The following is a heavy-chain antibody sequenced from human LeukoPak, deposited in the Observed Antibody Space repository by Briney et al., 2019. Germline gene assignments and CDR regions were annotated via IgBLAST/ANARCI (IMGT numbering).Heavy chain of an antibody. CDR3: ARDAVERGYSGYVGDY. J-gene: IGHJ4*02. V-gene: IGHV1-69*13. Sequence: SVKVSCKASGGTFSSYAISWVRQAPGQGLEWMGGIIPIFGTANYAQKFQGRVTITADESTSTAYMELSSLRSEDTAVYYCARDAVERGYSGYVGDYWGQGTLVTVSS. D-gene: IGHD5-12*01. CDR1: GGTFSSYA. CDR2: IIPIFGTA.